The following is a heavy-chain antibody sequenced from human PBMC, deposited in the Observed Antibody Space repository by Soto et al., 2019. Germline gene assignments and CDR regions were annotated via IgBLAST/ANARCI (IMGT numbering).Heavy chain of an antibody. CDR2: ISAYNGNT. D-gene: IGHD6-19*01. CDR3: ARATDGLVPPDAFDI. Sequence: ASVKVSCKASGYTFTSYGISWVRQAPGQGLEWMGWISAYNGNTNYAQKLQGRVTMTTDTSTSTAYMELRSLRSDDTAVYYCARATDGLVPPDAFDISGQGTLLTVSS. V-gene: IGHV1-18*01. CDR1: GYTFTSYG. J-gene: IGHJ3*02.